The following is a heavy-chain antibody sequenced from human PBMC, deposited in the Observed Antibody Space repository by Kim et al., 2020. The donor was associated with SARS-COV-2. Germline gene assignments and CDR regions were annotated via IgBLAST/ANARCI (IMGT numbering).Heavy chain of an antibody. CDR2: IYYSGST. D-gene: IGHD6-13*01. CDR1: GGSISSYY. Sequence: SETLSLTCTVSGGSISSYYWSWIRQPPGKGLEWIGYIYYSGSTNYNPSLKSRVTISVDTSKNQFSLKLSSVTAADTAVYYCASLIAAAGDYYYYGMDVWGQGTTVTVSS. CDR3: ASLIAAAGDYYYYGMDV. V-gene: IGHV4-59*08. J-gene: IGHJ6*02.